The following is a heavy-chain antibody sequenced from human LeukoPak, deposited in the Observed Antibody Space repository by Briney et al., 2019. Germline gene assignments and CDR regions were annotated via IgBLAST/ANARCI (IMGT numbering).Heavy chain of an antibody. Sequence: GGSLRLSCAASGFTFTSHNMNWVRQAPGRGLEWVSSVSSGSTYIYYADSVKGRFTISRDNAENSLYLQMNSLRPEDTAVYYCARAREGEYCSSPTCPTRTFDSWGQGTLVTVPS. CDR2: VSSGSTYI. CDR3: ARAREGEYCSSPTCPTRTFDS. CDR1: GFTFTSHN. D-gene: IGHD2-2*01. V-gene: IGHV3-21*01. J-gene: IGHJ4*02.